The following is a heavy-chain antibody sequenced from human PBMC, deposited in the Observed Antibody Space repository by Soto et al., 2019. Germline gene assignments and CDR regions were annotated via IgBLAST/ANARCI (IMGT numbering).Heavy chain of an antibody. CDR1: GFTFSSYA. J-gene: IGHJ4*02. CDR3: ARRGPGTSFDY. V-gene: IGHV3-23*01. D-gene: IGHD6-13*01. Sequence: EVQLLESGGGLVQPGGSLRLSCAASGFTFSSYAMRWFRQAPGKGLEWVAAVSGSGGSTYYADYVKGRFTISRDNSKNTLYLQMNSLRAEEPAVYYCARRGPGTSFDYWGQGTLVTVSS. CDR2: VSGSGGST.